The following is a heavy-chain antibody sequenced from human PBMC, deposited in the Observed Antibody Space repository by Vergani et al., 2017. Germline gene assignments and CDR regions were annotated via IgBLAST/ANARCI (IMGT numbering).Heavy chain of an antibody. Sequence: QVQLVQSGAEVKKPGSSVKVSCKASGGTFSSYATSWVRQAPGQGLEWMGGIIPIFGTANYEQKFQGRVTITADESTSTAYMGVSSLRSEDTAVYYCARRPDTSQPFDYWGQGTLVTVSS. V-gene: IGHV1-69*12. CDR1: GGTFSSYA. J-gene: IGHJ4*02. CDR3: ARRPDTSQPFDY. CDR2: IIPIFGTA. D-gene: IGHD2-2*01.